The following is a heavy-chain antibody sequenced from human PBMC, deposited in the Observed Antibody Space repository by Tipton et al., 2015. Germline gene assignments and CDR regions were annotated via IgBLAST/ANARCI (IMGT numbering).Heavy chain of an antibody. J-gene: IGHJ3*02. V-gene: IGHV5-51*01. CDR2: IHPSDSET. D-gene: IGHD6-13*01. CDR1: GYTFSNHW. Sequence: VQLVQSGGEVKKPGESLKISCKVSGYTFSNHWIGWVRQMPGKGLEWVGIIHPSDSETKYSPSFEGLVTISADKSTSTAYLQWSSLKASDTAVYYCAKEEIVRWYKTFHIWGQGTMVTVSS. CDR3: AKEEIVRWYKTFHI.